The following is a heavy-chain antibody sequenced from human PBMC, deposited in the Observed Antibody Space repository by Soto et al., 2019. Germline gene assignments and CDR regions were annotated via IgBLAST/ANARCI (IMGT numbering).Heavy chain of an antibody. D-gene: IGHD2-15*01. J-gene: IGHJ5*01. CDR2: IYKSATT. CDR1: GDSISTVDYF. Sequence: PSETLSLTCSVSGDSISTVDYFWAWIRQPPGQALESIAYIYKSATTYYNPTFESRVAISLDTSKCQLSLNVTSVTAADTSDYFCANGRYCLTGSCFPNWFDSWGQGTLVTVSS. V-gene: IGHV4-30-4*01. CDR3: ANGRYCLTGSCFPNWFDS.